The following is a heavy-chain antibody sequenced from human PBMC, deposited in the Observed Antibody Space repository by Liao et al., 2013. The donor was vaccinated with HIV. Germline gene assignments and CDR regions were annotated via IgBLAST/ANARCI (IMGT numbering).Heavy chain of an antibody. D-gene: IGHD3-3*01. V-gene: IGHV4-61*02. CDR2: IYTGMSTTGTT. Sequence: QVRLQESGPGLVKPSQTLSLTCTVSGDLIRRDNYYWTWIRQPAGKGLEWIGHIYTGMSTTGTTNYNPSLKSRVSISADTSSNHVSLKLTSVTAADTAVYYCARGGRIFGAFPLRYWGQGTLVTVSS. CDR3: ARGGRIFGAFPLRY. CDR1: GDLIRRDNYY. J-gene: IGHJ4*02.